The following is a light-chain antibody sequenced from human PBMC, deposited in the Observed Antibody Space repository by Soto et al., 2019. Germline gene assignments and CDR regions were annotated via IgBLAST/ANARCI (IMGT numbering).Light chain of an antibody. CDR1: HDVSVS. J-gene: IGKJ4*01. CDR3: QQLNSYPLT. V-gene: IGKV3-11*01. CDR2: DAS. Sequence: EIVLTQSPDTLSLSPGEGATLSCRASHDVSVSLVWYRQRPGQAPRLLIYDASTRATGIPARFSGSGSGTEFTLTISSLQPEDFATYYCQQLNSYPLTFGGGTKVDIK.